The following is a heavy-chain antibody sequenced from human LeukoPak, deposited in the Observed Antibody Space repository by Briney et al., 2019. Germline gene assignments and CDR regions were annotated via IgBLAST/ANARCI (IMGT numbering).Heavy chain of an antibody. CDR2: INPNSGGT. CDR1: GYTFTGYY. V-gene: IGHV1-2*02. CDR3: ARESSVLWFGELLSYDY. Sequence: GASVKVSCKASGYTFTGYYMHWVRQAPGQGLEWMGWINPNSGGTNYAQKFQGRVTMTRDTSISTAYMELSRLRSDDTAVYYCARESSVLWFGELLSYDYWGQGTLVTVSS. D-gene: IGHD3-10*01. J-gene: IGHJ4*02.